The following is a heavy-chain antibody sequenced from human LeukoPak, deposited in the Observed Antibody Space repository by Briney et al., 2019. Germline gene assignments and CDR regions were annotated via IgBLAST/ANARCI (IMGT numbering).Heavy chain of an antibody. Sequence: ASVKVSCKASGFTFFNYGISWVRQAPGQGLEWMGWTSGYSDNTDYAQKLQGRVTMSTDTSTSTAYMELRSLRPDDTAMYYCTRDLPNYYDSSGYLEAFDYWGQGTLVTVSS. J-gene: IGHJ4*02. CDR1: GFTFFNYG. CDR3: TRDLPNYYDSSGYLEAFDY. CDR2: TSGYSDNT. D-gene: IGHD3-22*01. V-gene: IGHV1-18*01.